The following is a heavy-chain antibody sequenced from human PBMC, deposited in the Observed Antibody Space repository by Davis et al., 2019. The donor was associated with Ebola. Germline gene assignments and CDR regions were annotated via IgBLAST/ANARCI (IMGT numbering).Heavy chain of an antibody. Sequence: PGGSLRLSCAASEFTFSSYGMHWVRQAPGKGLEWVAVIWYDGSNKYYADSVKGRFTISRDNSKNTLYLQMNSLRAEDTAVYFCARVDENGDTDYWGQGTLVTVSS. V-gene: IGHV3-33*01. D-gene: IGHD4-17*01. CDR3: ARVDENGDTDY. CDR1: EFTFSSYG. J-gene: IGHJ4*02. CDR2: IWYDGSNK.